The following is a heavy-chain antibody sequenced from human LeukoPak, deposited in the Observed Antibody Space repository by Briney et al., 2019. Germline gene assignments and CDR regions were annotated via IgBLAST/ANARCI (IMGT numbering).Heavy chain of an antibody. Sequence: GGSLRLSCAASGFTFSSYAMSWVRQAPGKGLEWVSAISGSGGSTYYADSVKGRFTIYRDNSKNTLYLQMNSLRAEYTAVYYCAKWWLTERYFDYWGQGTLVTVSS. V-gene: IGHV3-23*01. J-gene: IGHJ4*02. CDR3: AKWWLTERYFDY. CDR2: ISGSGGST. D-gene: IGHD4/OR15-4a*01. CDR1: GFTFSSYA.